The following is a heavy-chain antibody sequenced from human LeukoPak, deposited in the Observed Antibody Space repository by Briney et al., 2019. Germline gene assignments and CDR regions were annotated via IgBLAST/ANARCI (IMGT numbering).Heavy chain of an antibody. CDR1: GGSISSYY. Sequence: SETLSLTCTVSGGSISSYYWSWIRQPPGKGLEWIGYIYYSGSTNYNPSLKSRVTISVDTSKNQFSLKLSSVTAADTAVYYCARNPADYVWGSYRSYNWFDPWGQGTLVTVSS. CDR3: ARNPADYVWGSYRSYNWFDP. J-gene: IGHJ5*02. V-gene: IGHV4-59*01. D-gene: IGHD3-16*02. CDR2: IYYSGST.